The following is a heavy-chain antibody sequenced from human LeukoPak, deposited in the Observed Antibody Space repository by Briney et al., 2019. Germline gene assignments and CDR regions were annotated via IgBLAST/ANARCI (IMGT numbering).Heavy chain of an antibody. Sequence: ASVKISCKVSGYTFTDYYMHWVQQAPGKGLEWMGLVDPEDGETIYAEKFQGRVTITADTSTDTAYMELSSLSSEDTAVYYCARDRAYDREFDSWGQGTLVTVSS. D-gene: IGHD3-3*01. CDR1: GYTFTDYY. CDR3: ARDRAYDREFDS. V-gene: IGHV1-69-2*01. J-gene: IGHJ4*02. CDR2: VDPEDGET.